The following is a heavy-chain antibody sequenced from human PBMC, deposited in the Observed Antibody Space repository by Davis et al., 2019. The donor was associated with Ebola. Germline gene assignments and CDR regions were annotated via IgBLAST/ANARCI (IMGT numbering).Heavy chain of an antibody. D-gene: IGHD5-18*01. CDR1: GFTFSSYG. CDR2: IRYDGSNK. J-gene: IGHJ4*02. CDR3: AKDGPKYSYGYGDFDY. V-gene: IGHV3-30*02. Sequence: GESLKISCAASGFTFSSYGMHWVRQAPGKGLEWVAFIRYDGSNKYYADSVKGRFTISRDNSKNTLYLQMNSLRAEDTAVYYCAKDGPKYSYGYGDFDYWGQGTLVTVSS.